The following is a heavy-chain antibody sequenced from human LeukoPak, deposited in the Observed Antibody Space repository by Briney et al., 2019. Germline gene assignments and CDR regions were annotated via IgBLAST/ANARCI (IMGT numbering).Heavy chain of an antibody. CDR1: GFTFNDYY. V-gene: IGHV3-11*01. Sequence: SGGSLRLSCAASGFTFNDYYMSWIRQAPGKGLEWLSYINIGGTNTHYADSVKGRFTISRDNAKKSLYLEMNNLRAEDTAVYYCATDGAGCDTWGQGVLVTVSS. CDR2: INIGGTNT. J-gene: IGHJ5*02. CDR3: ATDGAGCDT.